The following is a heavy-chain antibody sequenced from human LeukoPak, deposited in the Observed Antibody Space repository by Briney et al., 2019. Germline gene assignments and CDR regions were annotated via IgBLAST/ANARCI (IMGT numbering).Heavy chain of an antibody. Sequence: PGGPLRLSCAASGFTFSSYAMHWVRQAPGKGLEYVSAISSNGGSTYYANSVKGRFTISRDNSKNTLYLQMGSLRAEDMAVYYCARVLADRWSYGSPRFDYYYYMDVWGKGTTVTVSS. V-gene: IGHV3-64*01. CDR2: ISSNGGST. CDR1: GFTFSSYA. CDR3: ARVLADRWSYGSPRFDYYYYMDV. J-gene: IGHJ6*03. D-gene: IGHD5-18*01.